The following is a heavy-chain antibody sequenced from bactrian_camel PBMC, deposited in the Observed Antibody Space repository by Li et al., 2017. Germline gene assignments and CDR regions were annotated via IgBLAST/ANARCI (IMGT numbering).Heavy chain of an antibody. CDR2: IYTGGGVT. V-gene: IGHV3S40*01. CDR1: GFTFSSYA. Sequence: VQLVESGGGSVQTGGSLRLSCVASGFTFSSYAMRWVRQAPGKEREGVATIYTGGGVTTYADSVKGRFTVSQDNANYTVYLQMNSLKPEDTATYYCAASTRTAVWGLSSTDFDYWGQGTQVTVS. D-gene: IGHD3*01. CDR3: AASTRTAVWGLSSTDFDY. J-gene: IGHJ6*01.